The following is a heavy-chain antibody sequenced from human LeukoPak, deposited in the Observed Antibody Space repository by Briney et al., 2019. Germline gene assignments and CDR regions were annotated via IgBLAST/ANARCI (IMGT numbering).Heavy chain of an antibody. CDR1: GGTFSSYA. J-gene: IGHJ6*01. CDR2: IIPIRGIA. V-gene: IGHV1-69*04. D-gene: IGHD2-2*01. Sequence: SAKVPCKASGGTFSSYAISWVRQAPGQGLEWMGRIIPIRGIANYAQKFQGRVTITADKSTSTAYMELSSLRSEDTAVYYCARAQLGYCSSTSCYAYYYYGMQVWGQGTTVTVSS. CDR3: ARAQLGYCSSTSCYAYYYYGMQV.